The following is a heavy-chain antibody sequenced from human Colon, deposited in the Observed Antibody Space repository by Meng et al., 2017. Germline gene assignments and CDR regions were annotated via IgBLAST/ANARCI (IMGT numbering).Heavy chain of an antibody. V-gene: IGHV3-7*01. D-gene: IGHD1-26*01. CDR3: ARESLDYYSLDY. CDR1: AFSFSDYW. J-gene: IGHJ4*02. CDR2: IKQDGSVS. Sequence: GSLRLSCEASAFSFSDYWMTWVRQAPGKGLEWVANIKQDGSVSDYVDSVKGRFTISRDNAKNTLYLQLNSLRAEDTAVYYCARESLDYYSLDYWGQGTLVTVSS.